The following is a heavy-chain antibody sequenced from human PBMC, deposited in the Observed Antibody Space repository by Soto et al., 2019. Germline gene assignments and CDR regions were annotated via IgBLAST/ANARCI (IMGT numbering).Heavy chain of an antibody. D-gene: IGHD4-17*01. Sequence: SETLSLTCTVSGGSISSYYWSWIRQPPGKGLEWIGYIYYSGSTNYNPSLKSRVTISVDTSKNQFSLKLSSVTAADTAVYYCARAFDDYGDYYVYWGQGTLVTVSS. J-gene: IGHJ4*02. CDR2: IYYSGST. V-gene: IGHV4-59*01. CDR3: ARAFDDYGDYYVY. CDR1: GGSISSYY.